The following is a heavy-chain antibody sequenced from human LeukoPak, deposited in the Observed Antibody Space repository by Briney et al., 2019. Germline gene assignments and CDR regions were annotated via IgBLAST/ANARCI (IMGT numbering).Heavy chain of an antibody. V-gene: IGHV4-59*01. CDR2: IYYSGSI. CDR3: ARGSSSFLFGY. D-gene: IGHD6-13*01. CDR1: GGSISSYY. J-gene: IGHJ4*02. Sequence: PSETLSLTCTVSGGSISSYYWSWIRQPPGKGLEWIGYIYYSGSINYNPSLKSRVTISLDTSKTQFPLKLSSVTAADTAVYYCARGSSSFLFGYWGQGTLVTVSS.